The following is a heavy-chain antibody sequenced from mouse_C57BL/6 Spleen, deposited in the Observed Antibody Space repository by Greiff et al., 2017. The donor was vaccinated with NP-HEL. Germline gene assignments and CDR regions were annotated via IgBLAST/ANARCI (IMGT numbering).Heavy chain of an antibody. CDR1: GFTFSDYG. J-gene: IGHJ4*01. CDR3: ARRIYGNYERGDMDY. D-gene: IGHD2-1*01. CDR2: ISSGSSTI. Sequence: EVKLVESGGGLVKPGGSLKLSCAASGFTFSDYGMHWVRQAPEKGLEWVAYISSGSSTIYYADTVKGRFTISRDNAKNTLFLQMTSLRSEDTAMYYCARRIYGNYERGDMDYWGQGTSVTVSS. V-gene: IGHV5-17*01.